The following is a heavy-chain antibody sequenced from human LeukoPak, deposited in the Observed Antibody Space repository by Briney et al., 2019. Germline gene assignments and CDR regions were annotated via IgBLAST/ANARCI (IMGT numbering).Heavy chain of an antibody. V-gene: IGHV3-43*01. Sequence: GGSLRLSCAASGFTFDDYTMHWVRQAPGKGLEWVSLISWDGGSTYYADSVKGRFTISRDNSKNSLYLQMNSLRAEDTALYYCAKSLRPFGELLKPLDYWGQGTLVTVSS. CDR1: GFTFDDYT. D-gene: IGHD3-10*01. CDR3: AKSLRPFGELLKPLDY. J-gene: IGHJ4*02. CDR2: ISWDGGST.